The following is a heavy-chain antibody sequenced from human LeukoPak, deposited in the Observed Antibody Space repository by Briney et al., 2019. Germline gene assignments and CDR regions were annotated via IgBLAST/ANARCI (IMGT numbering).Heavy chain of an antibody. D-gene: IGHD3-3*01. CDR2: IWYDGSNK. CDR3: AREVWSGSIFDY. V-gene: IGHV3-33*01. J-gene: IGHJ4*02. Sequence: PGGSLRLSCAASGFTFSNYGMHWVRQAPGKGLEWVAIIWYDGSNKNYADSVKGRFTISRDNSKNTLYLQMNSLRAEDTAVYYCAREVWSGSIFDYWGQGTLVTVSS. CDR1: GFTFSNYG.